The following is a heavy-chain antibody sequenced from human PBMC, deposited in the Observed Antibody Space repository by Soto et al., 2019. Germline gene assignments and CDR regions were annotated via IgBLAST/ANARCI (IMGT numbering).Heavy chain of an antibody. CDR2: IYYTGTT. D-gene: IGHD5-18*01. CDR3: VRSTVDTATVVKY. J-gene: IGHJ4*02. V-gene: IGHV4-59*08. CDR1: GGSISSFY. Sequence: PSETLSLTWTVSGGSISSFYWSWIRQSPGKGLEWIGYIYYTGTTNYNPSLKSRVTISVDTSKNQFSLKLRYVTAADTAVYYCVRSTVDTATVVKYWGQGTLVTISS.